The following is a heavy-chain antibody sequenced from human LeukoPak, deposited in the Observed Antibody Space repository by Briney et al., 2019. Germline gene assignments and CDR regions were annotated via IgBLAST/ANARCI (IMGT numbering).Heavy chain of an antibody. CDR2: ISGSGSMT. J-gene: IGHJ4*02. CDR1: GFTFSAYA. D-gene: IGHD6-19*01. Sequence: PGASLTLSCEASGFTFSAYAMSRVRQVPGKGPEWISAISGSGSMTYYADSVKGRFTISRDNSKNTLYLQMNSLRAEDTAVYNCVKGAVAGMGAVDYWGQGTLVTVSS. V-gene: IGHV3-23*01. CDR3: VKGAVAGMGAVDY.